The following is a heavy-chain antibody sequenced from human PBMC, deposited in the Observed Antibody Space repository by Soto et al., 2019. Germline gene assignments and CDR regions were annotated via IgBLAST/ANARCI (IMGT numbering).Heavy chain of an antibody. CDR1: HATFTGYT. D-gene: IGHD4-17*01. CDR2: ISSLSGNT. V-gene: IGHV1-18*04. J-gene: IGHJ5*02. CDR3: ARGTVTSGRWFGP. Sequence: QVHLVQSETEVKEPGASVTVSCKTSHATFTGYTINWVRQAPGQGLEWLGWISSLSGNTYYARDFQGRLTITTNTSATKAYMELRSLRSDDTAVYFCARGTVTSGRWFGPWGQGTLVTVSS.